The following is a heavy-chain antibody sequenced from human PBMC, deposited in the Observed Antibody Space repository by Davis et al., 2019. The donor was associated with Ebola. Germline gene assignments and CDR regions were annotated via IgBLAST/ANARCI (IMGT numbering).Heavy chain of an antibody. D-gene: IGHD1-26*01. J-gene: IGHJ2*01. Sequence: PGGSLRLSCAASELTVSSNYMNWVRHAPGKGLECVSAIYSRCTTYYADSVKGRFTISRDNSNNTLYLQMNSLRAEDTAVYYCAKLPGGSYGWYFNIWGRGTLVTVSS. V-gene: IGHV3-53*01. CDR2: IYSRCTT. CDR1: ELTVSSNY. CDR3: AKLPGGSYGWYFNI.